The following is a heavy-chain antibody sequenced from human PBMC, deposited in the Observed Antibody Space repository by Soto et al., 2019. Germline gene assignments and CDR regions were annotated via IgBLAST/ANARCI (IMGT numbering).Heavy chain of an antibody. V-gene: IGHV3-23*01. CDR3: AKATTKYSSSSFGTSHFDY. CDR1: GFTFSSYA. CDR2: ISGSGGST. J-gene: IGHJ4*02. Sequence: GSLRLSCAASGFTFSSYAMSWVRQAPGKGLEWVSAISGSGGSTYYADSVKGRFTISRDNSKNTLYLQMNSLRAEDTAVYYCAKATTKYSSSSFGTSHFDYWGQGTLVTVSS. D-gene: IGHD6-6*01.